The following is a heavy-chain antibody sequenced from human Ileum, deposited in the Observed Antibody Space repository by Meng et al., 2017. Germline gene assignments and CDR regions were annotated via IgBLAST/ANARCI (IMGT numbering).Heavy chain of an antibody. CDR1: GFPFSNEE. J-gene: IGHJ4*02. Sequence: GGSLRLSCIVSGFPFSNEEMSWVRQVPGKGLEWVSHISCSGRTKDYADSVRGRFTISRDNAKNSLYLQMNSLRGEHTGVYYCARGYSGFEKWGQGTLVTVSS. CDR3: ARGYSGFEK. V-gene: IGHV3-48*03. D-gene: IGHD4-11*01. CDR2: ISCSGRTK.